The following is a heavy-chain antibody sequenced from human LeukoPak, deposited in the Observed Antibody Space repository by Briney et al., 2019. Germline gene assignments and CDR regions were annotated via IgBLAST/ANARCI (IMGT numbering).Heavy chain of an antibody. J-gene: IGHJ5*02. CDR3: AKDTGP. V-gene: IGHV3-9*01. CDR1: GFTFDDYA. Sequence: GGSLRLSCAVSGFTFDDYAMHWVRQAPGKGLEWVSGISWNSGSIGYTDSVKGRFTISRDNAKNSLYLQMNSLRAEDTALYYCAKDTGPWGQGTLVTVSS. CDR2: ISWNSGSI.